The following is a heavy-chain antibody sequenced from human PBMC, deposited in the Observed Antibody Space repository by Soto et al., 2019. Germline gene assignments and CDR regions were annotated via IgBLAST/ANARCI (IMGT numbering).Heavy chain of an antibody. Sequence: EEKLLESGGGSVQPGGSLRFSCAASGFTFSNYWMHWVRQAPGKGLVWVSRINIDGSGTTYADSVKGRFTISRDNAKNTVFLEMKNLRAEDTAVYYCARDSYAPHVWGQGTTVTVSS. CDR1: GFTFSNYW. V-gene: IGHV3-74*03. CDR2: INIDGSGT. J-gene: IGHJ6*02. D-gene: IGHD4-17*01. CDR3: ARDSYAPHV.